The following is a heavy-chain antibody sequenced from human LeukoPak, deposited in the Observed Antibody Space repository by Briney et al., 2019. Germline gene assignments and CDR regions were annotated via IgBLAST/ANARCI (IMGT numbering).Heavy chain of an antibody. Sequence: GGSLRLSCAASGFTFSSYAMSWVRQAPGKGLEWVSVISGSGISTYYADSVQGRFTISRDNSKNTLYLQVNSLRAEDTAVYYCAKSRGSSWYEPFDYWGQGTLVTVSS. J-gene: IGHJ4*02. D-gene: IGHD6-13*01. V-gene: IGHV3-23*01. CDR2: ISGSGIST. CDR1: GFTFSSYA. CDR3: AKSRGSSWYEPFDY.